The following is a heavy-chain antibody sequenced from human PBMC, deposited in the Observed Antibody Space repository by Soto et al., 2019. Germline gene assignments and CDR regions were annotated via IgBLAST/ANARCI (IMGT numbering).Heavy chain of an antibody. D-gene: IGHD2-2*01. J-gene: IGHJ6*02. CDR3: ARATYCSSTSCPNYYGMDV. CDR1: GFTFSSYS. Sequence: EVQLVESGGGLVQPGGSLRLSCAASGFTFSSYSMNWVRQAPGKGLEWVSYISSSSSTIYYADSVKGRFTISRDNAKNSLYLQMNSLRDEDTAVYYCARATYCSSTSCPNYYGMDVWGQGTTVTVSS. CDR2: ISSSSSTI. V-gene: IGHV3-48*02.